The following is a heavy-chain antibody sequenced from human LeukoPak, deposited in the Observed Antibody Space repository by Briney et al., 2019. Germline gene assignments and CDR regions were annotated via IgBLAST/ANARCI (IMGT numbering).Heavy chain of an antibody. D-gene: IGHD6-13*01. Sequence: PGGSLRLSCAASGFTFSSYAMSWVRQAPGKGLEWVSAISGSGGSTYYADSVKGRFTIPRDNSKNTLYLQMNSLRAEDTAVYYCAKLPAADTLGWFDPWGQGTLVTVSS. CDR1: GFTFSSYA. V-gene: IGHV3-23*01. CDR3: AKLPAADTLGWFDP. J-gene: IGHJ5*02. CDR2: ISGSGGST.